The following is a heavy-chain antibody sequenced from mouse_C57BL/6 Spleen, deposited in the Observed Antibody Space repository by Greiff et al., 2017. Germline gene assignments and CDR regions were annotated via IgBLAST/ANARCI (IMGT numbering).Heavy chain of an antibody. Sequence: QVQLQESDAELVKPGASVKISCKVSGYTFTDHTIHWMKQRPEQGLEWIGYIYPRDGSTKYTEKFKGQATLTADKSSSTAYMQLNSLTSEDSAVXFCASKRWLLHAMDYWGQGTSVTVSS. CDR3: ASKRWLLHAMDY. CDR2: IYPRDGST. V-gene: IGHV1-78*01. CDR1: GYTFTDHT. J-gene: IGHJ4*01. D-gene: IGHD2-3*01.